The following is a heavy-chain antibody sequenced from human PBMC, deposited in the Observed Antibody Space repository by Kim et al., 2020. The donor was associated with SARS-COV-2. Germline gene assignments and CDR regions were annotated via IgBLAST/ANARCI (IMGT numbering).Heavy chain of an antibody. Sequence: GESLKISCKASGHNLKNYWFAWVRQMPGKGLQLMGKIYPEDGDTKYSPSFEGQVAISADTSLKTAYLQWSSLKASDTAVYYCGRLTAHRDDISFGDLLYYFDIWGQGTLVTVS. V-gene: IGHV5-51*01. CDR1: GHNLKNYW. J-gene: IGHJ4*01. CDR2: IYPEDGDT. D-gene: IGHD3-9*01. CDR3: GRLTAHRDDISFGDLLYYFDI.